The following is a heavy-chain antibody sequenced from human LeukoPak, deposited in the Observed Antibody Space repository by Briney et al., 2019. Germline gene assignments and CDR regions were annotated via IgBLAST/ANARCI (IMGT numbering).Heavy chain of an antibody. CDR3: AGGEDFDY. CDR2: INHSGST. J-gene: IGHJ4*02. CDR1: GGSFSGYY. V-gene: IGHV4-34*01. Sequence: SGTLSLTCAVYGGSFSGYYWSWIRQPPGKGLEWIGEINHSGSTNYNPSLKSRVTISVDTSKNQFSLKLSSVTAADTAVYYCAGGEDFDYWGQGTLVTVSS.